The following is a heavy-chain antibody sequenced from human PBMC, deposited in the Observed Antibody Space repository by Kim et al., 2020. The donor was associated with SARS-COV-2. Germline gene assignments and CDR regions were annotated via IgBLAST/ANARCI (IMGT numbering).Heavy chain of an antibody. CDR1: GYTFTSYD. D-gene: IGHD3-3*01. Sequence: ASVKVSCKASGYTFTSYDINWVRQATGQGLEWMGWMNPNSGNTGYAQKFQGRVTMTRNTSISTAYMELSSLRSEDTAVYYCARGTRRRITIFGVVMGYYYMDVWGKGTTVTVSS. V-gene: IGHV1-8*01. CDR3: ARGTRRRITIFGVVMGYYYMDV. CDR2: MNPNSGNT. J-gene: IGHJ6*03.